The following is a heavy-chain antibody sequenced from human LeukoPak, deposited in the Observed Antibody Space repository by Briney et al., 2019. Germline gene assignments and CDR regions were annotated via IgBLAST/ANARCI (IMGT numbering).Heavy chain of an antibody. CDR1: GDTFNTYN. CDR2: ITPRSGTP. D-gene: IGHD4-17*01. J-gene: IGHJ4*02. V-gene: IGHV1-69*05. CDR3: ATTKIDFGDYLDY. Sequence: ASVKVSCKASGDTFNTYNIHWGRQAPRQGLEWIGRITPRSGTPYYAQKFQGRVTITTDESTNTAYIDLSSLRSEDTAVYYCATTKIDFGDYLDYWGQGTLVTVSS.